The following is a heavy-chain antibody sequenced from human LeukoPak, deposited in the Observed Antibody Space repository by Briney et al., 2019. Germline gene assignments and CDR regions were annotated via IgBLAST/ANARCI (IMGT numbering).Heavy chain of an antibody. D-gene: IGHD1-14*01. CDR1: GGSISSYY. J-gene: IGHJ6*03. Sequence: SETLSLTCTVSGGSISSYYWSWIRQPPGQGLEWIGRIYTSGSTNYNPSLKSRLTISVDTSKNQFSLKLSSVTAADTAVYYCVAYNYYYYYMDVWGKGTTVTISS. CDR3: VAYNYYYYYMDV. CDR2: IYTSGST. V-gene: IGHV4-4*08.